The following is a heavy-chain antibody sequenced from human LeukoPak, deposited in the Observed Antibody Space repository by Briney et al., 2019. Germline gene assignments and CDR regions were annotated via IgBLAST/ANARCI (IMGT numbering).Heavy chain of an antibody. J-gene: IGHJ5*02. CDR3: ARGTGVREVRYFDWLHRKTNNWFDP. Sequence: PGGSLRLSCAASGFTFSTYGMHWVRQAPGKGLEWVAVISYDGSNKYYADSVKGRFTISRDNSKNTLYLQMNSLRAEDTAVYYCARGTGVREVRYFDWLHRKTNNWFDPWGQGTLVTVSS. CDR1: GFTFSTYG. D-gene: IGHD3-9*01. V-gene: IGHV3-30*03. CDR2: ISYDGSNK.